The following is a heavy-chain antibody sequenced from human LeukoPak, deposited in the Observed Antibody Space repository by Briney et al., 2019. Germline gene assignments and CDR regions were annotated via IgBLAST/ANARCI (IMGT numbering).Heavy chain of an antibody. CDR3: ARAGYGSGSKRRPSYYYYMDV. CDR2: IIPIFGTA. V-gene: IGHV1-69*05. J-gene: IGHJ6*03. CDR1: GGTFSSYA. D-gene: IGHD3-10*01. Sequence: SVKVSCKASGGTFSSYAISWVRRAPGQGLEWMGGIIPIFGTANYAQKFQGRVTITTDESTSTAYMELSSLRSEDTAVYYCARAGYGSGSKRRPSYYYYMDVWGKGTTVTVSS.